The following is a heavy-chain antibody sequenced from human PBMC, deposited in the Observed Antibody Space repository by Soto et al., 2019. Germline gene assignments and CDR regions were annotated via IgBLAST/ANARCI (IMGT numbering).Heavy chain of an antibody. CDR2: IIPLFGTA. D-gene: IGHD3-10*01. Sequence: QVQLVQSGADVKKPGSSVKVSCQASGVTFSSETLGWVRQAPGQGLEWAGRIIPLFGTASYAQKFQGRVTLTADESTSTVYMELSSLSSDDTAVYFCATELGENPASPFDAWGQGTLVIVSS. J-gene: IGHJ4*02. CDR1: GVTFSSET. CDR3: ATELGENPASPFDA. V-gene: IGHV1-69*18.